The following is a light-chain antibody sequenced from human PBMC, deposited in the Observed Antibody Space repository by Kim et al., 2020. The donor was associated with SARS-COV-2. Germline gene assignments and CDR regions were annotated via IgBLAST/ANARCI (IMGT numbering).Light chain of an antibody. CDR1: QGISSY. CDR3: QQLNSYPLT. Sequence: AAGGARVTSTCRASQGISSYLAWYQQKPGKAPKLRIYAASTLQSGVPSRFSGSGSGTEFTLTISSLQPEDFATFYGQQLNSYPLTVGGGTKVDIK. CDR2: AAS. V-gene: IGKV1-9*01. J-gene: IGKJ4*01.